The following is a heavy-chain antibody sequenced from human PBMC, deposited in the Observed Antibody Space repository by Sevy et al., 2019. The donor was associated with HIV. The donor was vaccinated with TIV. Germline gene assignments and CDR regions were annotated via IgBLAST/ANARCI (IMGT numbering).Heavy chain of an antibody. Sequence: GGSLRLSCAVSGFTFSNYWMSWVRQAPGKGLEWVANINEDRSEKYYVGSVKGRFTISRDNARNSLYLEMNNLRTEDTAVYYFASSVNSGWSGAFDIWGQGTMVTVSS. CDR1: GFTFSNYW. CDR3: ASSVNSGWSGAFDI. D-gene: IGHD6-19*01. J-gene: IGHJ3*02. V-gene: IGHV3-7*01. CDR2: INEDRSEK.